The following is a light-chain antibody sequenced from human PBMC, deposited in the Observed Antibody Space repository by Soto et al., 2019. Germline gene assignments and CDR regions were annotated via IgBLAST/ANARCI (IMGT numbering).Light chain of an antibody. V-gene: IGKV1-39*01. CDR1: QSISSW. Sequence: DIQMTHSPSTLSESEGDRVTITCRASQSISSWLAWYKQKPGKAPKLLIYAASSLQRGVPSRFSGSGSGTDFTLTISSLKPEDFETYYCQQSNSTPITFGQGTRLEI. CDR3: QQSNSTPIT. CDR2: AAS. J-gene: IGKJ5*01.